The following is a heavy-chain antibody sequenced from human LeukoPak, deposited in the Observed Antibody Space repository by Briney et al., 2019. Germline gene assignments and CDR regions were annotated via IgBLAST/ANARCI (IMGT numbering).Heavy chain of an antibody. CDR2: IYHSGST. J-gene: IGHJ4*02. CDR3: ARGNYYDSSGHYY. CDR1: GGSFSGYY. D-gene: IGHD3-22*01. Sequence: SSETLSLTCAVYGGSFSGYYWSWIRQPPGKGLEWIGYIYHSGSTYYNPSLKSRVTISVDRSKNQFSLKLSSVTAADTAVYYCARGNYYDSSGHYYWGQGTLVTVSS. V-gene: IGHV4-34*01.